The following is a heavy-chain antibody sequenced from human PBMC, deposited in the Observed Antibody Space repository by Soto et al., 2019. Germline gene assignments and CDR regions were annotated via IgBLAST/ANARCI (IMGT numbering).Heavy chain of an antibody. CDR2: IWYDGSNK. CDR1: GFTFSSYG. CDR3: ARDQGGYDILTGYFYYYYGMAV. Sequence: GSLRLSCAASGFTFSSYGMHWVRQAPGKGLEWVAVIWYDGSNKYYADSVKGRFTISRDNSKNTLYLQMNSLRAEDTAVYYCARDQGGYDILTGYFYYYYGMAVWGQGTTVTVSS. V-gene: IGHV3-33*01. J-gene: IGHJ6*02. D-gene: IGHD3-9*01.